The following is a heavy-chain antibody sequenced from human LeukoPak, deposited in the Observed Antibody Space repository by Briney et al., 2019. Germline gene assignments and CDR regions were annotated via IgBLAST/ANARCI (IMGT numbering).Heavy chain of an antibody. Sequence: EASVKVSCKASGYTFTSYGTSWVRQAPGQGLEWMGRISAYNGNTNYAQKLQGRVTMTTDTSTSTAYMELRSLRSDDTAVYYCARDPGGVVRGVIWVSPFYCGMDVWGQGTTVTVSS. CDR3: ARDPGGVVRGVIWVSPFYCGMDV. V-gene: IGHV1-18*01. CDR2: ISAYNGNT. J-gene: IGHJ6*02. CDR1: GYTFTSYG. D-gene: IGHD3-10*01.